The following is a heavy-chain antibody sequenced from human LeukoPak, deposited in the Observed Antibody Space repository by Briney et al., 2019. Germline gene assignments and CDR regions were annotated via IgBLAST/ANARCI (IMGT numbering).Heavy chain of an antibody. J-gene: IGHJ4*02. CDR2: IKQDGSEK. CDR1: GFTFSSYW. Sequence: PGGSLRLSCAASGFTFSSYWMSWVRQAPGKGLEWVANIKQDGSEKYYVDSVKGRFTISRDNAKNSLYLQVNSLRAEDTAVYYCARGYCSSTSCYHFDYWGQGTLVTVSS. V-gene: IGHV3-7*04. D-gene: IGHD2-2*01. CDR3: ARGYCSSTSCYHFDY.